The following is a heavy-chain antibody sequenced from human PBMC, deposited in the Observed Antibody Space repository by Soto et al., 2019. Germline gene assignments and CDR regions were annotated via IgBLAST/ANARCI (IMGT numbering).Heavy chain of an antibody. D-gene: IGHD1-1*01. Sequence: GESLKISCTGSGYSFTSYWIGWVRQMPGKGLEWMGIIYPGDSDTRYSPSFQGQVTISADKSISTAYLQWSSLKASDTAMYYCARQGNWNDDYYYYYYMDVWGKGTTVTVSS. CDR3: ARQGNWNDDYYYYYYMDV. J-gene: IGHJ6*03. CDR1: GYSFTSYW. CDR2: IYPGDSDT. V-gene: IGHV5-51*01.